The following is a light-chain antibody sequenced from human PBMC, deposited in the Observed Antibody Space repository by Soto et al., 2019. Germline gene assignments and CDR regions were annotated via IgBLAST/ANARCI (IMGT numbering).Light chain of an antibody. CDR3: QQYVTSPWA. CDR1: QTISSSY. CDR2: GAS. V-gene: IGKV3-20*01. Sequence: VLTQSPGTLSLSPGERATISCRASQTISSSYLAWYQHKPGQAPRLLIYGASSRATGIPHRFSGSGSGTDFTLTISRLEPEDCGVYYCQQYVTSPWAFGQGTKVEIE. J-gene: IGKJ1*01.